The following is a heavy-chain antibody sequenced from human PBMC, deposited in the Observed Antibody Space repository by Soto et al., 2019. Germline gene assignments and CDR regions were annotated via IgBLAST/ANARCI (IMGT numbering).Heavy chain of an antibody. CDR2: IYYSGST. CDR3: AREHEYGVVYYFDY. CDR1: GGSISSYY. D-gene: IGHD4-17*01. V-gene: IGHV4-59*01. J-gene: IGHJ4*02. Sequence: PSETLSLTCTVSGGSISSYYWSWIRQPPGKGLEWIGYIYYSGSTNYNPSLKSRVTISVDTSKNQFSLKLSSVTAADTAVYYCAREHEYGVVYYFDYWGQGTLVTVSS.